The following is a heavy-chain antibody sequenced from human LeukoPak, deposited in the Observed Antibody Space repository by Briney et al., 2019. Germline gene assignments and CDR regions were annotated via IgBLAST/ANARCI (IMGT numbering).Heavy chain of an antibody. CDR3: AKDSGDVWGSYRPPVDY. CDR1: GGSFSGYY. V-gene: IGHV3-23*01. D-gene: IGHD3-16*02. CDR2: ISGSGGST. J-gene: IGHJ4*02. Sequence: ETLSLTCAVYGGSFSGYYWSWIRQPPGKGLEWVSAISGSGGSTYYADSVKGRFTISRDNSKNTLYLQMNSLRAEDTAVYYCAKDSGDVWGSYRPPVDYWGQGTLVTVSS.